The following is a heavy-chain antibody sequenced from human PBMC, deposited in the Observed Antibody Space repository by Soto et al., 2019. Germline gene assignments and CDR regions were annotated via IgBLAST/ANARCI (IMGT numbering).Heavy chain of an antibody. CDR2: IIPILGIA. Sequence: QVQLVQSGAEVKKPGSSVKVSCKASGGTFSSYTISWVRQAPGQGLEWMGRIIPILGIANYAQKFQGRVTITADKSTSTAYMELSSLRSEDTAVYFCASLATADTLDYWGQGTLVTVSS. CDR1: GGTFSSYT. V-gene: IGHV1-69*02. CDR3: ASLATADTLDY. J-gene: IGHJ4*02. D-gene: IGHD6-13*01.